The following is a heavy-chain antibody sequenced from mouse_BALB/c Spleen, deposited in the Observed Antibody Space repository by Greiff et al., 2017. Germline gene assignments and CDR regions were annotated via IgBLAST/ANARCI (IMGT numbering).Heavy chain of an antibody. Sequence: VQLQQSGPGLVQPSQSLSITCTVSGFSLTSYGVHWVRQSPGKGLEWLGVICSGGSTGYNAAFISRLSISKVNTKSQVFFKMISLQANDTAIYYCAKPTMITAMDYWGQGTSVTVSS. CDR2: ICSGGST. J-gene: IGHJ4*01. V-gene: IGHV2-2*02. CDR3: AKPTMITAMDY. D-gene: IGHD2-4*01. CDR1: GFSLTSYG.